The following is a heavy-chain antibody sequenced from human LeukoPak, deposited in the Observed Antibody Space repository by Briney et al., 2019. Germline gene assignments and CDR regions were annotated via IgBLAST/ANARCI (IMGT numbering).Heavy chain of an antibody. Sequence: GGSLRLSCADSGFTFSSYWMHWVRQAPGKGLVWVSRISGDGSGTSYADSVKGRFTISRDNAKNTLYLQMNTLRAEDTGVYYCARANHPTYYDSSGYYQDYWGQGTLVTVSS. D-gene: IGHD3-22*01. CDR1: GFTFSSYW. CDR2: ISGDGSGT. J-gene: IGHJ4*02. V-gene: IGHV3-74*01. CDR3: ARANHPTYYDSSGYYQDY.